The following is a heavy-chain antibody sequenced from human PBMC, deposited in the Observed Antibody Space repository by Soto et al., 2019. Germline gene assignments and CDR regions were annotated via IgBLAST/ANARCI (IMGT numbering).Heavy chain of an antibody. V-gene: IGHV4-59*08. CDR1: GGSISSYY. D-gene: IGHD2-15*01. Sequence: QVQLQESGPGLVKSLETLSLTCTVSGGSISSYYWSWIRQPPGTGLEWIGYIYYSGSTNYNPSFMCLVSICVDKSKRQFPVKLTSVTPAGPTVYYCASHYCGGGGCYYFEYWGQGTLVTVSS. CDR3: ASHYCGGGGCYYFEY. J-gene: IGHJ4*02. CDR2: IYYSGST.